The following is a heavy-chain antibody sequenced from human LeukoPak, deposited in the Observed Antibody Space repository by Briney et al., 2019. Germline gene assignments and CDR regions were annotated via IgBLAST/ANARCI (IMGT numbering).Heavy chain of an antibody. CDR1: GYTFTVYY. CDR3: ARPLGELTGDFDF. J-gene: IGHJ4*02. CDR2: INPDTGGT. V-gene: IGHV1-2*02. D-gene: IGHD1-26*01. Sequence: ASVKVSCKASGYTFTVYYMHWVRQAPGQGLEWMGWINPDTGGTNYAQKFQGRVTMTRDTSISTAYMELSRLRSDDTAVYYCARPLGELTGDFDFWGQGTLVTVSS.